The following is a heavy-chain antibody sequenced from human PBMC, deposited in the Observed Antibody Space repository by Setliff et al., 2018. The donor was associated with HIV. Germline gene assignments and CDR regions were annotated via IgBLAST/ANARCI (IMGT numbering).Heavy chain of an antibody. Sequence: ASVKVSCKASGYTFTGYYMHWVRQAPGQGLEWMGWINPNSGGTNYAQKFQGWVTMTRDTSISTAYMELSRLRSDDTAVYYCARSPHYGDYDDYYYYYMDVWGKGTAVTVSS. J-gene: IGHJ6*03. V-gene: IGHV1-2*04. CDR3: ARSPHYGDYDDYYYYYMDV. CDR1: GYTFTGYY. D-gene: IGHD4-17*01. CDR2: INPNSGGT.